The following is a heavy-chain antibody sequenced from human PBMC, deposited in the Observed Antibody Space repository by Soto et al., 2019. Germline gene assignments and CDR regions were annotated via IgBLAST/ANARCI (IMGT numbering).Heavy chain of an antibody. Sequence: EVQLLESGGGLVQPGGSLRLSCAACGFTFSSYAMSWVRQAPGKGLEWVSVISGSGGSTYYADSVKGRFTISSDFSKNTVYLQMSSLVGENTAVYYCAKDRNTVRDAFDMCGQGTMVTVSS. V-gene: IGHV3-23*01. D-gene: IGHD4-17*01. CDR2: ISGSGGST. CDR1: GFTFSSYA. CDR3: AKDRNTVRDAFDM. J-gene: IGHJ3*02.